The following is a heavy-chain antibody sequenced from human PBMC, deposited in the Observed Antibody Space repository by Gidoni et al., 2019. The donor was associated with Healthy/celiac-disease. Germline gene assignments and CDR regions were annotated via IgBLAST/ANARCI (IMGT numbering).Heavy chain of an antibody. CDR2: ISSSSSYI. V-gene: IGHV3-21*01. CDR3: ARWGVGATPAAFDY. CDR1: GFTFSSYS. D-gene: IGHD1-26*01. Sequence: EVQLVESGGGLVKPGGSLRLSCAASGFTFSSYSMNWVRQAPGKGLEWVSSISSSSSYIYYADSVKGRFTISGDNAKNSLYLQMNSLRAEDTAVYYCARWGVGATPAAFDYWGQGTLVTVSS. J-gene: IGHJ4*02.